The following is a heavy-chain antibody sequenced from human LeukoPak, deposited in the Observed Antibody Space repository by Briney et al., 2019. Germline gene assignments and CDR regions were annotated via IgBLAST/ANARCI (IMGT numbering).Heavy chain of an antibody. D-gene: IGHD1-14*01. Sequence: GGSLRLSCAASGFTFSSYSMNWVRQAPGKGLEWVSSISSSSSYIYYADSVKGRFTISRDNSKNTLYLQMNSLRAEDTAVYYCAKVGKTRTNHDWGQGTLVTVSS. J-gene: IGHJ4*02. CDR1: GFTFSSYS. V-gene: IGHV3-21*04. CDR2: ISSSSSYI. CDR3: AKVGKTRTNHD.